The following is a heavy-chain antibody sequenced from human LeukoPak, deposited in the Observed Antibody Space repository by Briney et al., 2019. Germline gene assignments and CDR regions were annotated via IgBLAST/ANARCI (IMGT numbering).Heavy chain of an antibody. CDR2: INPNSGGT. V-gene: IGHV1-2*02. D-gene: IGHD3-22*01. CDR3: ARDGPRSGYYNGDFDY. CDR1: GYTFTGYY. Sequence: ASVKVSCKASGYTFTGYYMHWVRQAPGQGLEWMGWINPNSGGTNYAQKFQGRVTMTRDTSISTAYMELSRLRSDDTAVYYCARDGPRSGYYNGDFDYWGQGILVTVSS. J-gene: IGHJ4*02.